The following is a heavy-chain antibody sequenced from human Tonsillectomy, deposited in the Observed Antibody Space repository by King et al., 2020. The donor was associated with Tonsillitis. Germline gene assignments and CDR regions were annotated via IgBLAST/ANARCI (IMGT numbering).Heavy chain of an antibody. Sequence: QLVQSGGGVVQPGRSLRLSCAASGFTFSSYGMHWVRQAPGKGLEWVAVISYDGSNKYYADSVKGRFTISRDNSKNTLYLQMNSLRAEDTAVYYCAKVEAWGPLAPDAFDIWGQGTMVTVSS. J-gene: IGHJ3*02. CDR2: ISYDGSNK. V-gene: IGHV3-30*18. D-gene: IGHD7-27*01. CDR1: GFTFSSYG. CDR3: AKVEAWGPLAPDAFDI.